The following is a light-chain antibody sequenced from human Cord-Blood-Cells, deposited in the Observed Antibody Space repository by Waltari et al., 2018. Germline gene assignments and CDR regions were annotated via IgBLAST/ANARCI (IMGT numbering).Light chain of an antibody. Sequence: DIQMTQSPSTLSASEGDRLTITCRASQSISSWLAWYQQKPGKAPKLLIYDASSLESGVPSRFSGSGSGTEFTLTISSLQPDDFATYYCQQYNSYWTFGQGTKVEIK. CDR2: DAS. CDR1: QSISSW. CDR3: QQYNSYWT. J-gene: IGKJ1*01. V-gene: IGKV1-5*01.